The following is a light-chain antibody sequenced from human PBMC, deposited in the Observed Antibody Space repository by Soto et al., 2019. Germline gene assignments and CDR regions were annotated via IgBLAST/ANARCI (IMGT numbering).Light chain of an antibody. CDR3: SSYTSSSTLV. Sequence: QSALTQPASVSGSPGQSITISCTGTSSDVGSYNYVSWYQQYPGKVPKLMIYEVSNRPSGISNRFSGSKSGNTASLTLSGLQAEDEADYYCSSYTSSSTLVFGGGTKVTVL. CDR2: EVS. J-gene: IGLJ2*01. V-gene: IGLV2-14*01. CDR1: SSDVGSYNY.